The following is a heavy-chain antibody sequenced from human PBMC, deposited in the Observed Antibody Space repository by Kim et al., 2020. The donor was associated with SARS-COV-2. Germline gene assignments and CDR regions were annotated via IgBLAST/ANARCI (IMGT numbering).Heavy chain of an antibody. Sequence: KFQGRVTMTRDTSTSTVYMELSSLRSEDTAVYYCAADYYDSSGYYGVFDYWGQGTLVTVSS. D-gene: IGHD3-22*01. J-gene: IGHJ4*02. V-gene: IGHV1-46*01. CDR3: AADYYDSSGYYGVFDY.